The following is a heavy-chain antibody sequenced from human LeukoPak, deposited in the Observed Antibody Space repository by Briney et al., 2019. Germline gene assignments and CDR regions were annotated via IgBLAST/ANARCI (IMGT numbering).Heavy chain of an antibody. J-gene: IGHJ4*02. CDR2: IYYTGST. Sequence: SSETLSLTCTVSGGSLSSYYWTWIRQPPGKGLEWIGCIYYTGSTSYNPSLKSRVTISVQTSKNQFSLKLSSVTAADTAVYYCARGLNRNDYGDYGYWGQGTLVTVSS. V-gene: IGHV4-59*01. CDR1: GGSLSSYY. D-gene: IGHD4-17*01. CDR3: ARGLNRNDYGDYGY.